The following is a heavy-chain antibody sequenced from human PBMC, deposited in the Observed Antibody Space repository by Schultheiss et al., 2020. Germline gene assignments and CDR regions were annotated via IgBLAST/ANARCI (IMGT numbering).Heavy chain of an antibody. J-gene: IGHJ6*03. D-gene: IGHD5-12*01. V-gene: IGHV3-23*01. CDR3: AKGGYGAYYYYMDV. Sequence: GGSLRLSCAASGFTFSSYSMNWVRQAPGKGLEWVSAISGSGGSTYYADSVKGRFTISRDNSKNTLYLQMNSLRAEDTAVYYCAKGGYGAYYYYMDVWGKGTTVTVSS. CDR2: ISGSGGST. CDR1: GFTFSSYS.